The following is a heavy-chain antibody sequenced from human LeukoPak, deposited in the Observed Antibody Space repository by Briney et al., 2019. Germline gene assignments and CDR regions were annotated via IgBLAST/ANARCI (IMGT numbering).Heavy chain of an antibody. CDR2: FDPEGGET. J-gene: IGHJ4*02. CDR1: GYTLTELS. D-gene: IGHD1-20*01. CDR3: ATVTWYNWNPFDY. V-gene: IGHV1-24*01. Sequence: ASVKVSCKVSGYTLTELSMHWVRQAPGKGLEWMGGFDPEGGETIYAQKFQGRVTMTEDTSTDTAYMELSSLRSEDTAVYYCATVTWYNWNPFDYWGQGTLVTVSS.